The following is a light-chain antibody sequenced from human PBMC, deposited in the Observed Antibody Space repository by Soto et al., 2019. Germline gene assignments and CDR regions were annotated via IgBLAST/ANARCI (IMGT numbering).Light chain of an antibody. V-gene: IGKV3-11*01. Sequence: IVLTQSPATLSLSPGERATLSCRASQSVRSSLTWYQQQPGQAPTLLIYDASNRATGIPGRFIGSRSGTDYTHTITSLDPKDFAVYYCQQRSNWPGTFGRGTKVEIK. CDR1: QSVRSS. J-gene: IGKJ4*02. CDR3: QQRSNWPGT. CDR2: DAS.